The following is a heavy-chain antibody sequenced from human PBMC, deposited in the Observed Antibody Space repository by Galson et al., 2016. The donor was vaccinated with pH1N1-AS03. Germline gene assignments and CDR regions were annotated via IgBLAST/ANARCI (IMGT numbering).Heavy chain of an antibody. D-gene: IGHD3-3*01. J-gene: IGHJ3*02. CDR2: IYRTGST. CDR1: GGSIMSTNW. V-gene: IGHV4-4*02. CDR3: ARGLKYSNINGYYSSGGAPVDAFDM. Sequence: LSLTCTVSGGSIMSTNWWSWVRQPPGKGLEWIGEIYRTGSTNYNPSLKSRVTMSIEKSKDQFSLRLSSVTAADTASYYGARGLKYSNINGYYSSGGAPVDAFDMWGQGTMVTVSS.